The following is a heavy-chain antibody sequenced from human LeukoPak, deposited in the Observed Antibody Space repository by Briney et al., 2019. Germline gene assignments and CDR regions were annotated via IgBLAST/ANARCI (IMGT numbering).Heavy chain of an antibody. Sequence: SETLSLTCTVSGGSISSSSYYWGWIRQPPGKGLEWIGSIYYSGSTYYNPSLKSRVTISVDTSKNQFSLNLSSVTAADTAVYYCTRGSTTLSFWSQGTLVTVSS. V-gene: IGHV4-39*07. J-gene: IGHJ4*02. CDR2: IYYSGST. CDR1: GGSISSSSYY. D-gene: IGHD1-1*01. CDR3: TRGSTTLSF.